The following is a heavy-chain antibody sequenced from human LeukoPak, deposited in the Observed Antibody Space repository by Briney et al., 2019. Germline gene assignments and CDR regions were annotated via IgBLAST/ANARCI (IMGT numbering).Heavy chain of an antibody. V-gene: IGHV3-23*01. CDR1: GFTFSNYA. Sequence: HTGGSLRLSCVASGFTFSNYAMSWVRQAPGKGLDWVSSISGSGGSTYYADSVKGRFTISRDNSKNTLYLQMNSLRAEDTAVYYCAKDRQLRYFENPWGQGTLVTVSS. CDR3: AKDRQLRYFENP. J-gene: IGHJ5*02. D-gene: IGHD3-9*01. CDR2: ISGSGGST.